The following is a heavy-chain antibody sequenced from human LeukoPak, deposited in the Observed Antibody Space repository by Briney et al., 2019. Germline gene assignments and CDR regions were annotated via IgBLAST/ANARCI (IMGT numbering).Heavy chain of an antibody. V-gene: IGHV1-8*01. Sequence: ASVKVSCKASGYTFTSYDINWVRQATGQGLEWMGWMNPNSGNTGYAQKFQGRVTITADGSTSTAYMELSSLRSEDTAVYYCARSVVAAPWPFDYWGQGTLVTVSS. J-gene: IGHJ4*02. CDR3: ARSVVAAPWPFDY. CDR2: MNPNSGNT. D-gene: IGHD2-15*01. CDR1: GYTFTSYD.